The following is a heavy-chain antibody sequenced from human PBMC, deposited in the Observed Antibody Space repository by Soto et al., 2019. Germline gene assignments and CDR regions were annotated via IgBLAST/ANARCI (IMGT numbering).Heavy chain of an antibody. J-gene: IGHJ1*01. CDR3: ARGHDSSGYLHPIFAEYFQH. V-gene: IGHV4-61*01. D-gene: IGHD3-22*01. CDR1: GGSVSSGSYY. CDR2: IYYSGST. Sequence: QVQLQESGPGLVKPSETLSLTCTVSGGSVSSGSYYWSWIRQPPGKGLEWIGYIYYSGSTNYNPSLKSRATISVDTSKNQFTLKLSSVTAAAPAVYYCARGHDSSGYLHPIFAEYFQHWGQGTLVTVSS.